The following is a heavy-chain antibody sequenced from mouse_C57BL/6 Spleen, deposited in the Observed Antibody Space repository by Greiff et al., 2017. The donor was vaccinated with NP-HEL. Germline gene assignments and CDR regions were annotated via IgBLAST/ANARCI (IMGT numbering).Heavy chain of an antibody. CDR2: ISSGGSYT. J-gene: IGHJ4*01. CDR1: GFTFSSYG. V-gene: IGHV5-6*01. CDR3: ARVTTVVGGNAMDY. Sequence: EVKLMESGGDLVKPGGSLKLSCAASGFTFSSYGMSWVRQTPDKRLEWVATISSGGSYTYYPDSVKGRFTISRDNAKNTLYLQMSSLKSEDTAMYYCARVTTVVGGNAMDYWGQGTSVTVSS. D-gene: IGHD1-1*01.